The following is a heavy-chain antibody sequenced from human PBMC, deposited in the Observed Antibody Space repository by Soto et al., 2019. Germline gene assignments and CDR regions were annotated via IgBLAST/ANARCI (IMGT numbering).Heavy chain of an antibody. Sequence: SETLSLTCAVSGDSITSSHYWNWVRQSPGKGLEWIGESFHTGTTNYNPSLESRVIISVDTSTNQFSLKLTSVTAADTAAYYCARARIAPRMFDSWGQGTLVTVSS. CDR2: SFHTGTT. CDR1: GDSITSSHY. D-gene: IGHD2-15*01. V-gene: IGHV4-4*02. J-gene: IGHJ4*02. CDR3: ARARIAPRMFDS.